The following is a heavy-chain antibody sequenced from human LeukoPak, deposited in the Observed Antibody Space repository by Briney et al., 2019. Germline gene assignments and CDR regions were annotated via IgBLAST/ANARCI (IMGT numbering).Heavy chain of an antibody. CDR1: GGSFIGYY. J-gene: IGHJ6*03. V-gene: IGHV4-34*01. D-gene: IGHD3-16*01. Sequence: SETLSLTCAVYGGSFIGYYWSWIRQPPGKGLEWIGEINHSGSTNYNPSLKSRVTISVDTSKNQFSLKLSSVTAADTAVYYCARGFPQLGFDDYGVRYHYYYMDVWGKGTTVTVSS. CDR3: ARGFPQLGFDDYGVRYHYYYMDV. CDR2: INHSGST.